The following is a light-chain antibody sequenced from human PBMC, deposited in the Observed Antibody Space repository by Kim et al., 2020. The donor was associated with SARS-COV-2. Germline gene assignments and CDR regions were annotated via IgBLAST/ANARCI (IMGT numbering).Light chain of an antibody. CDR2: YNSDSDQ. V-gene: IGLV5-37*01. J-gene: IGLJ2*01. CDR3: MIWPSNVV. CDR1: MNSGVDTYN. Sequence: RHTCTCPMNSGVDTYNMCGYQQKPGSPPRCLLYYNSDSDQGHGSGVPSRVSGSKDTSANAGILVISGLHSDDEADYYCMIWPSNVVFGGGTQLTVL.